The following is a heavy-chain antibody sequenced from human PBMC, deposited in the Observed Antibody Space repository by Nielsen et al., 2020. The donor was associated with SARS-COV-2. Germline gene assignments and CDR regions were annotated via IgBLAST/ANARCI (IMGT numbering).Heavy chain of an antibody. D-gene: IGHD5-18*01. CDR2: INPSGGST. Sequence: WVRQAPGQGLEWMGIINPSGGSTSYAQKLQGRVTMTTDTSTSTAYTELRSLRSDDTAVYYCARNVDTAMVIWFDPWGQGTLVTVSS. J-gene: IGHJ5*02. V-gene: IGHV1-46*01. CDR3: ARNVDTAMVIWFDP.